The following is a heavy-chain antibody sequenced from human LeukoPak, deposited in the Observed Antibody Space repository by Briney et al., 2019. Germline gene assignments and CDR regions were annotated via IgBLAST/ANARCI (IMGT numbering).Heavy chain of an antibody. CDR1: GFTFSSYV. CDR2: ISYDGSNK. Sequence: GGSLRLSCAASGFTFSSYVMHWVRQAPGKGLEWVAVISYDGSNKYYADSVRGRFTISRDNSKNTLYLQMNSLRVEDTAVYFCAKRGVVIRVILVGFHKEAYYFDSWGQGALVTVSS. CDR3: AKRGVVIRVILVGFHKEAYYFDS. D-gene: IGHD3-22*01. J-gene: IGHJ4*02. V-gene: IGHV3-30*18.